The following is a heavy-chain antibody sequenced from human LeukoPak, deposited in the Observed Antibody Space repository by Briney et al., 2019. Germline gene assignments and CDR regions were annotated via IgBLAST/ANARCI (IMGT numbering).Heavy chain of an antibody. CDR2: TVGGGDGT. CDR3: ARDNGWSADF. V-gene: IGHV3-23*01. J-gene: IGHJ4*02. CDR1: GFTFSSYT. Sequence: GGSLRLSCTASGFTFSSYTMSWVRQAPGKGLEWVAVTVGGGDGTYYADSVKGRFTISRDNSNNTLYLQMNSLRAEDTAVYYCARDNGWSADFWGQGTLVTVSS. D-gene: IGHD2-15*01.